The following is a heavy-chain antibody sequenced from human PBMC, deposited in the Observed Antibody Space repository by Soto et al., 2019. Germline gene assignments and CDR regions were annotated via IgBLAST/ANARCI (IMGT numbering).Heavy chain of an antibody. D-gene: IGHD1-26*01. V-gene: IGHV3-33*01. J-gene: IGHJ6*02. CDR3: EREPVGADYAMDV. CDR1: GFDFSSYG. CDR2: LGFDGGGR. Sequence: HPGGSLRLSYAASGFDFSSYGMHWVRQTPGKGLEWVSVLGFDGGGRYYADSVKGRFTISRDNSKKMLYLQMDSLRAGDTALYYCEREPVGADYAMDVWGHGTTVTVSS.